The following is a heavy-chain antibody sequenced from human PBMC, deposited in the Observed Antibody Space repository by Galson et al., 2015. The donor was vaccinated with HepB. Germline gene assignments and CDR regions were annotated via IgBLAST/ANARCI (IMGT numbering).Heavy chain of an antibody. V-gene: IGHV3-48*03. CDR2: ISSSGSTI. D-gene: IGHD6-13*01. Sequence: SLRLSCAASGFTFSSYEMNWVRQAPGKGLEWVSYISSSGSTIYYADSVKGRFTISRDNAKNSLYLQMNSLRAEDTAVYYCARDKYSSSWYKFYYYYYGMDVWGQGTTVTVSS. CDR3: ARDKYSSSWYKFYYYYYGMDV. J-gene: IGHJ6*02. CDR1: GFTFSSYE.